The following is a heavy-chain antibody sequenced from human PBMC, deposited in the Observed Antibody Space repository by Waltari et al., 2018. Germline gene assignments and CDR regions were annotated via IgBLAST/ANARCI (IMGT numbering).Heavy chain of an antibody. CDR1: GFSFADRA. Sequence: EVQLVESGGGLVQLGRSLRLSCVGSGFSFADRAMHWVRQVPGKGLEWVAGINWNSVNIGYADSMKGRFTISRDNAKNSLYLQINSVRTEDTALYYCTSDAFGNSIGGVFDYWGQGTLVNVSS. CDR3: TSDAFGNSIGGVFDY. V-gene: IGHV3-9*01. CDR2: INWNSVNI. J-gene: IGHJ4*02. D-gene: IGHD3-3*01.